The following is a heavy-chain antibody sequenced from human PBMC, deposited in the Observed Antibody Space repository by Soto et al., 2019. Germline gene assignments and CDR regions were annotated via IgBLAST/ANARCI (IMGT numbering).Heavy chain of an antibody. V-gene: IGHV4-59*01. D-gene: IGHD3-16*01. CDR3: ARVLFGSNCWFDP. Sequence: QVQLQESGPGLVKPSETLSLTCTVSGGSISSYYWSWIRQPPGKGLEWIGYIYYSGSINYNPSLKSRVTISVDTSKNQFSLKLSSVTAADTAVYYCARVLFGSNCWFDPWGQGTLVTVSS. CDR1: GGSISSYY. J-gene: IGHJ5*02. CDR2: IYYSGSI.